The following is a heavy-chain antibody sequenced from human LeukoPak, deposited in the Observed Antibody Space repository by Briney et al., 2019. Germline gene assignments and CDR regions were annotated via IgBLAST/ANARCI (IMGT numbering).Heavy chain of an antibody. CDR3: AEVERRNY. CDR2: IYHSGST. Sequence: SETLSLTCAVSGYSISSGYYWGWIRQPPGKGLEWIGSIYHSGSTYYNPSLKSRVTISVDTSKNQFSLKLRSVTAADTAVYYCAEVERRNYWGQGTLVTVSS. D-gene: IGHD1-1*01. CDR1: GYSISSGYY. V-gene: IGHV4-38-2*01. J-gene: IGHJ4*02.